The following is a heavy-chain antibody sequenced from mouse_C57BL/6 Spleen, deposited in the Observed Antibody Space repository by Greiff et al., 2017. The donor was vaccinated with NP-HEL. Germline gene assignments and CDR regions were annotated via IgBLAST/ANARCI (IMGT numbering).Heavy chain of an antibody. D-gene: IGHD1-1*01. CDR3: ARCYYDSSYYFED. CDR2: IYPRSGNT. CDR1: GYTFTSYG. V-gene: IGHV1-81*01. Sequence: VQLQQSGAELARPGASVKLSCKASGYTFTSYGISWVKQRTGQGLEWIGEIYPRSGNTYYNEKFKGKATLTADKSSRTASMPLRSLTSESSSFLICARCYYDSSYYFEDWGKGTTLTVST. J-gene: IGHJ2*01.